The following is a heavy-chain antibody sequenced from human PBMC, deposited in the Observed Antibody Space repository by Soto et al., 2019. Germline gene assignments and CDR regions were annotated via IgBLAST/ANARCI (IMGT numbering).Heavy chain of an antibody. J-gene: IGHJ3*02. CDR1: GDSIRSYY. CDR3: ARAGDYDFWSGYSNDAFDI. Sequence: PSETLSLTCTVSGDSIRSYYWSWIRQPPGKGLEWIGYIYYSGSTNYNPSLKSRVTISVDTSKNQFSLKLSSVTAADTAVYYCARAGDYDFWSGYSNDAFDIWGQGTMVTVSS. D-gene: IGHD3-3*01. V-gene: IGHV4-59*01. CDR2: IYYSGST.